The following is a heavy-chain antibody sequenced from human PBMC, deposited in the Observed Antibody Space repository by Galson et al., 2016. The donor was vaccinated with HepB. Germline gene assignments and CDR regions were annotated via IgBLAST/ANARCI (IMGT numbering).Heavy chain of an antibody. J-gene: IGHJ4*02. CDR2: IYYSGST. D-gene: IGHD3-22*01. V-gene: IGHV4-31*03. Sequence: TLSLTCSVSGGPISTGGYYWSWIRQHPGKGLEWIGHIYYSGSTSYNPSLKSRLSISVDTSKNQFSLNLSAVTVADPAVYYCARRISGYYNSWGQGTLVTVSS. CDR3: ARRISGYYNS. CDR1: GGPISTGGYY.